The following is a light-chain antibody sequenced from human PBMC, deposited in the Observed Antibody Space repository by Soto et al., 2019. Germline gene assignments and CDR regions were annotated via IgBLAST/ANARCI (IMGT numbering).Light chain of an antibody. V-gene: IGKV4-1*01. Sequence: DIVMTQSPDSLAVSLGERASINCKSSQSVLYSSNKKNYLAGYQQKPGQTPKLLFYWASTRESGVPDRFSGRGSGTDFTLTINGLQDEDVAIYYCQQYYSIHFSFGGGTKVEIK. J-gene: IGKJ4*01. CDR3: QQYYSIHFS. CDR2: WAS. CDR1: QSVLYSSNKKNY.